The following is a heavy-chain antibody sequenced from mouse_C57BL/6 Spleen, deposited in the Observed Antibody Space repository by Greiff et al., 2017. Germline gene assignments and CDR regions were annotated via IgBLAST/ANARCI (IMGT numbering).Heavy chain of an antibody. CDR3: ARGYFDY. V-gene: IGHV1-69*01. CDR1: GYTFTSYW. CDR2: IDPSDSYT. J-gene: IGHJ2*01. Sequence: VQLQQPGAELVMPGASVKLSCKASGYTFTSYWMHWVKQRPGQGLEWIGEIDPSDSYTNSNQKFKGKSTLTVDKSSSTAYMQLSGLTSEDSAVYYCARGYFDYWGQGTTLTVSS.